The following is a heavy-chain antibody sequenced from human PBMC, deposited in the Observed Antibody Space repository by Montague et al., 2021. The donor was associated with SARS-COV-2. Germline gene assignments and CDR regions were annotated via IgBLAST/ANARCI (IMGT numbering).Heavy chain of an antibody. CDR3: ARDYGDYGSGYYCGMDD. J-gene: IGHJ6*02. D-gene: IGHD4-17*01. CDR1: GGSISSSSYN. Sequence: SETLSLTCTVSGGSISSSSYNWGRIRQPPGKGLEWIGSIYYSGSTYYNPSLKSRVTISVDTSKNQFSLKLSSVTAADTAVYYCARDYGDYGSGYYCGMDDWGQGTTVTVSS. V-gene: IGHV4-39*07. CDR2: IYYSGST.